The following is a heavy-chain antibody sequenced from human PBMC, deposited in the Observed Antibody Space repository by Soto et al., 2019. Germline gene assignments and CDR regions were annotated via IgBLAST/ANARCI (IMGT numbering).Heavy chain of an antibody. CDR2: IYYSGTT. D-gene: IGHD3-16*01. Sequence: SETLSLTCTVSGASINSGDYYWSWIRQHPGKGLEWMGYIYYSGTTYYNPSLQSRLTISIDTSKNLLSLKLTSVTAADTAVYYCARAHDIMETYFDSWGQGTLVTVSS. V-gene: IGHV4-31*03. CDR3: ARAHDIMETYFDS. J-gene: IGHJ4*02. CDR1: GASINSGDYY.